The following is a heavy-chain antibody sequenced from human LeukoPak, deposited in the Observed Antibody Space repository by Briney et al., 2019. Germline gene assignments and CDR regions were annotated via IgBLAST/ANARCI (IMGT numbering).Heavy chain of an antibody. D-gene: IGHD3-22*01. J-gene: IGHJ4*02. V-gene: IGHV3-30*18. CDR2: ISYDGSNK. CDR3: AEVGSYYDSSGYVDY. Sequence: GGSLRLSCAASGFTFSSYGMHWVRQAPGKGLEWVAVISYDGSNKYYADSVKGRFTISRDNSKNTLYLQMNSLRAEDTAVYYCAEVGSYYDSSGYVDYWGQGTLVTVSS. CDR1: GFTFSSYG.